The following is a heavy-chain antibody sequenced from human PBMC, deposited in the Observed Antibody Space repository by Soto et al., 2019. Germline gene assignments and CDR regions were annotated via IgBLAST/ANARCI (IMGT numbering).Heavy chain of an antibody. J-gene: IGHJ4*02. D-gene: IGHD2-15*01. CDR2: IYWDDDK. CDR1: GVSLNTSGGG. CDR3: AHRGLYCSGGSCYGY. Sequence: SGPTLGNPTQTPTPTLPLSGVSLNTSGGGVGWVRQPPGKALEWLALIYWDDDKRYSPSLKSRLTITKDTSKNQVVLTMTNMDPVDTATYYCAHRGLYCSGGSCYGYWGQGTLVTVSS. V-gene: IGHV2-5*02.